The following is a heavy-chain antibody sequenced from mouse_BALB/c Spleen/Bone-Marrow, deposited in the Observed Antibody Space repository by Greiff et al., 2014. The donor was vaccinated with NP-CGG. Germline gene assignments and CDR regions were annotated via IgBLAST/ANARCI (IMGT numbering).Heavy chain of an antibody. D-gene: IGHD1-1*01. CDR3: ARGIYYYGSSCAY. J-gene: IGHJ3*01. CDR2: ISNGGGST. V-gene: IGHV5-12-2*01. Sequence: EVKLVESGGGLVQPGGSLKLSCAASGFTFSSYTMSWVRQTPEKRLEWVAYISNGGGSTYYPDTVRGRFTISRDNAKNTLYLQMSSLKSEDTAMYYCARGIYYYGSSCAYWGQGTLATVSA. CDR1: GFTFSSYT.